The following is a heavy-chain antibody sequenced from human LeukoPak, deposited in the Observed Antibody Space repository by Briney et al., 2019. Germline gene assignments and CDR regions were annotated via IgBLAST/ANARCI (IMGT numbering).Heavy chain of an antibody. V-gene: IGHV4-38-2*02. J-gene: IGHJ4*02. D-gene: IGHD3-22*01. Sequence: SETLSLTCTVSGYSISSGYYWGWIRQPPGKGLEWIGSIYHSGSTYYNPSLKSRVTISVDTSKNQFSLKLSSVTAADTAVYYCARAAYDSSGYIDYWGQGTLVTVSS. CDR1: GYSISSGYY. CDR2: IYHSGST. CDR3: ARAAYDSSGYIDY.